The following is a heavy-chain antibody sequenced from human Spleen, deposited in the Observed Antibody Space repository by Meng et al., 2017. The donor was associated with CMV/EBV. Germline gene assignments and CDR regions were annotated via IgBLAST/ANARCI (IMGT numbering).Heavy chain of an antibody. D-gene: IGHD2-15*01. Sequence: WIRQPPGKGLEWVGRIKSKTDGGTTDYAAPVKGRFTISRDDSKNTLYLQMNSLKTEDTAVYYCTTGRVLLLDYWGQGTLVTVSS. J-gene: IGHJ4*02. CDR3: TTGRVLLLDY. V-gene: IGHV3-15*01. CDR2: IKSKTDGGTT.